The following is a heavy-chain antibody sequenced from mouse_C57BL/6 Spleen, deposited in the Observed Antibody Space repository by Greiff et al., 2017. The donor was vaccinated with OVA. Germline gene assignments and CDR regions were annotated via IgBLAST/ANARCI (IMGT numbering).Heavy chain of an antibody. CDR2: IYPGSGST. D-gene: IGHD2-2*01. CDR3: TRYPYYGYGYFDV. J-gene: IGHJ1*03. CDR1: GYTFTSYW. Sequence: QVQLQQPGAELVKPGASVKMSCKASGYTFTSYWLTWVKQRPGQGLEWIGDIYPGSGSTNYNETFKSKATLTVDTSSSTAYMQLSSLTSEDAAVDYGTRYPYYGYGYFDVWGTGTTVTVSS. V-gene: IGHV1-55*01.